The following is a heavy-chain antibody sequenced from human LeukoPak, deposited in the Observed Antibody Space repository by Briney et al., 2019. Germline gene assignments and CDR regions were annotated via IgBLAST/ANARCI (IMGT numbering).Heavy chain of an antibody. CDR3: ARDGICDI. CDR1: VYTFNHYY. Sequence: ASVTVSYKPSVYTFNHYYMYWVRQAPGHGLEWIGWINPDRGVTNYPQKFQGRVTMTRDTSSSTAYMELIRLRSDVTAVYYCARDGICDIWGQGTMVTVSS. D-gene: IGHD1-14*01. V-gene: IGHV1-2*02. CDR2: INPDRGVT. J-gene: IGHJ3*02.